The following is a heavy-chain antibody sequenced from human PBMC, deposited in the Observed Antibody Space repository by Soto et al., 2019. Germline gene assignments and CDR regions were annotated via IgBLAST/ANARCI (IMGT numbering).Heavy chain of an antibody. CDR3: ARDSGGNSENYYGLDV. D-gene: IGHD1-1*01. CDR2: IDRSGST. CDR1: GVSVSSGDYY. J-gene: IGHJ6*02. V-gene: IGHV4-31*03. Sequence: QVQLQESGPGLVKPSQTLSLSCNVYGVSVSSGDYYWSWIRQHAGGGLEWIGYIDRSGSTYYRPSLRGRVIMSVDTSTNQISVRLLSVTAADTAMYYCARDSGGNSENYYGLDVWGHGTTVTVSS.